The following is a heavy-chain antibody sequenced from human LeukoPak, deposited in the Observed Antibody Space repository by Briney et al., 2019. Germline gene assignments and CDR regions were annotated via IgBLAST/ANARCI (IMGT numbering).Heavy chain of an antibody. J-gene: IGHJ4*02. D-gene: IGHD5-18*01. CDR3: ARDGGYGHYDY. CDR2: IYHSGRT. V-gene: IGHV4-30-2*01. Sequence: SETLSLTCTVSGGSISSGDYSWSWIRQPPGKGLEWIGYIYHSGRTFYNPSLKSRVTISVDTSKNQISLEVTSVTAADTAVYYCARDGGYGHYDYWGRGTLVTVSS. CDR1: GGSISSGDYS.